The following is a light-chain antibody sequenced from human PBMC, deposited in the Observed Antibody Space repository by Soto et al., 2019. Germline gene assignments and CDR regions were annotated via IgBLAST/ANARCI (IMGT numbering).Light chain of an antibody. Sequence: ETMMTQSPDTLSVSLGERATFSCRASQSVSILLAWYQQKPGQAPRLLIYGASTRATGIPARFSGSGSGTDFTLTISILQAEDFATYYCQQTRSYPSTFGGGTKVDIK. CDR2: GAS. CDR1: QSVSIL. V-gene: IGKV3-15*01. J-gene: IGKJ4*01. CDR3: QQTRSYPST.